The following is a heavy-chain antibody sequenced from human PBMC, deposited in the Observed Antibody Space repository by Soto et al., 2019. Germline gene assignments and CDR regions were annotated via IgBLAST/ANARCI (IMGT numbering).Heavy chain of an antibody. J-gene: IGHJ5*02. D-gene: IGHD2-21*01. CDR2: ISSSSSYI. Sequence: EVQLVESGGGLVKPGGSLRLSCAASGFTFSSYSMNWVRQAPGKGLEWVSSISSSSSYIYYADSVKGRFTISRDNAKNSLYLQMNSLRAEDTAVYYCARVALPPSVWNKWFDPWGQGTLVTVS. CDR3: ARVALPPSVWNKWFDP. CDR1: GFTFSSYS. V-gene: IGHV3-21*01.